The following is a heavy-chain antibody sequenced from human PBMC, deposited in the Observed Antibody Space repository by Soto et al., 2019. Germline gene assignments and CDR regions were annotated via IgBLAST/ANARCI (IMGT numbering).Heavy chain of an antibody. J-gene: IGHJ4*02. Sequence: QVQLVQSGGEVKKPGASVKVSCKASGYTFTNYGISWVRQAPGQGLEWLGWISTYNSNTNSAPRLQGRLTMTTDTSTSRAYMELRSLTSDHTAVYYCARDERDSCSGGDCFYFDYWGQGTLVTVSS. CDR2: ISTYNSNT. V-gene: IGHV1-18*04. CDR1: GYTFTNYG. D-gene: IGHD2-21*02. CDR3: ARDERDSCSGGDCFYFDY.